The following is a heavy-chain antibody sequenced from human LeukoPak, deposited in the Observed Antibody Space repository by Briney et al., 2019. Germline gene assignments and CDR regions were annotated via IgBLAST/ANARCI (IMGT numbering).Heavy chain of an antibody. CDR1: GGTFSSYA. CDR2: IIPIFGTA. Sequence: GASVKVSCKASGGTFSSYAISWVRQAPGQGLEWMGGIIPIFGTANYAQKFQGRVTITADKSTSTAYMELSSLRSEDTAVYYCARSTNVDTAMATFDYWGQGTLVTVSS. CDR3: ARSTNVDTAMATFDY. V-gene: IGHV1-69*06. J-gene: IGHJ4*02. D-gene: IGHD5-18*01.